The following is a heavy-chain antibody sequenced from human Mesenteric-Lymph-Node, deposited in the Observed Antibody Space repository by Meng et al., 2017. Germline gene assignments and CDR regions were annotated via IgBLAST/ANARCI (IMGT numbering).Heavy chain of an antibody. D-gene: IGHD5-18*01. CDR1: GGSISSYY. CDR3: ASDGYSYGYGAFDI. CDR2: IYYSGST. V-gene: IGHV4-59*08. Sequence: SETLSLTCTVSGGSISSYYWSWIRQPPGKGLEWIGYIYYSGSTNYNPSLKSRVTISVDTSKNQFSLKLSSVTAADTAVYYCASDGYSYGYGAFDIWGQGTMVTVSS. J-gene: IGHJ3*02.